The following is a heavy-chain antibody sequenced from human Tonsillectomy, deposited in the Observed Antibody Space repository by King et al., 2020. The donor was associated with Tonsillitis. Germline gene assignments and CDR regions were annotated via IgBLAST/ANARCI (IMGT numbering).Heavy chain of an antibody. Sequence: DVQLVESGGGVVQPGGSLRLSCATSGFTFDDYAMHWVRQAPGKGLEWGSLISGDGGKTFYTDSVKGRFTISRDKSKNSLYLQMNSLRTEDTALYYCVKDDQFGQTGYYYMDVWGKGTTVTVSS. CDR1: GFTFDDYA. V-gene: IGHV3-43*02. J-gene: IGHJ6*03. CDR3: VKDDQFGQTGYYYMDV. D-gene: IGHD3-10*01. CDR2: ISGDGGKT.